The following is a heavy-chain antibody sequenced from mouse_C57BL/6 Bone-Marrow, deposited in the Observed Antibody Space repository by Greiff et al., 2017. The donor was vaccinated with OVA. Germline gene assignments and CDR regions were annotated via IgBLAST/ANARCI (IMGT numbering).Heavy chain of an antibody. D-gene: IGHD2-4*01. CDR3: QVRSYYDYDEYYAMDY. V-gene: IGHV1-18*01. J-gene: IGHJ4*01. Sequence: EVKLMESGPELVKPGASVKIPCKASGYTFTDYNMDWVKQSHGKSLEWIGDINPNNGGTIYNQKFKGKATLTVDKSSSTAYMELRSLTSEDTAVYYCQVRSYYDYDEYYAMDYWGQGTSVTVSS. CDR1: GYTFTDYN. CDR2: INPNNGGT.